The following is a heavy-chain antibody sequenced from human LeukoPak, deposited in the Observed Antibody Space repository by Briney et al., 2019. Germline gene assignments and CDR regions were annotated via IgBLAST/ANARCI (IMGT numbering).Heavy chain of an antibody. V-gene: IGHV3-74*01. J-gene: IGHJ4*02. CDR2: INSDGTTT. Sequence: AGGSLRLSCAASGFTLSNYWMHWVRHAPGKGLVWVSRINSDGTTTSSADSVKGRFTISRDNAKNTLHLQMTSLRAEDTAVYYCARGGPDSSDYSSLFDYWGRGILVTVSS. CDR1: GFTLSNYW. CDR3: ARGGPDSSDYSSLFDY. D-gene: IGHD3-22*01.